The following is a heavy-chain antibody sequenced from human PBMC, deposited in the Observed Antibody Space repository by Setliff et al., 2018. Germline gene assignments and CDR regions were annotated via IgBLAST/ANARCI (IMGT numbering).Heavy chain of an antibody. Sequence: SETLSLTCTVSDGSIRSGDYWGWIRQHPGKGLEWIGYIHHTGTTFYNPSLRSRVTISVDTSKNQFSLKLTSLTAADTAVYYCVRQFRMGTLAGGPPESWGPGTLVTVSS. CDR2: IHHTGTT. CDR3: VRQFRMGTLAGGPPES. V-gene: IGHV4-31*03. D-gene: IGHD3-3*02. CDR1: DGSIRSGDY. J-gene: IGHJ5*02.